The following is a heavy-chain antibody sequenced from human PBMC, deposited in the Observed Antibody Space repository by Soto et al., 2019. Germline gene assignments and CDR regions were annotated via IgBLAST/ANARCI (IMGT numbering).Heavy chain of an antibody. D-gene: IGHD2-15*01. V-gene: IGHV3-66*01. CDR2: IYSGGST. Sequence: EVQLVESGGGLVQPGGSLRLSCAASGFTVSSNYMSWVRQAPGKGLEWVSVIYSGGSTYYADSVKGRFTISRDNSKNTLYLQMNSLRAADTAVYYCARVSYCSGGSCYPPYYYYYMDVWGKGTTVTVSS. J-gene: IGHJ6*03. CDR3: ARVSYCSGGSCYPPYYYYYMDV. CDR1: GFTVSSNY.